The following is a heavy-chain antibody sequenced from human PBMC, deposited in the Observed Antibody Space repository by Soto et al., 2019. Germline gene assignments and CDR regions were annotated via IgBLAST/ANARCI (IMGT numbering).Heavy chain of an antibody. CDR3: ASAGGGGFNLISLFDY. D-gene: IGHD5-12*01. CDR2: ISYGGTNK. J-gene: IGHJ4*02. Sequence: PGGSLRLSCAASGFSFSSYAMHWVRQAPGKGLEWVASISYGGTNKYYADSVKGRFTISRDNSENTLYLQMNSLRPEDTAVFYCASAGGGGFNLISLFDYWGLGTLVTVSS. V-gene: IGHV3-30-3*01. CDR1: GFSFSSYA.